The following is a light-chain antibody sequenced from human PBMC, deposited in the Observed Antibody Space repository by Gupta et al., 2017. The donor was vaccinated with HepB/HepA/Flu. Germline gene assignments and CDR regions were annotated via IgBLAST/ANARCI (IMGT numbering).Light chain of an antibody. V-gene: IGKV1-39*01. CDR2: AAS. CDR1: QNIRNY. CDR3: QQSYSTPRT. J-gene: IGKJ1*01. Sequence: STAVGDRVTITCRASQNIRNYLNWYQQKPGKAPKLLISAASSLQSGVTSRFSGSGSETDFTLTISSLQPEDFATYYCQQSYSTPRTFGQGTKVEIK.